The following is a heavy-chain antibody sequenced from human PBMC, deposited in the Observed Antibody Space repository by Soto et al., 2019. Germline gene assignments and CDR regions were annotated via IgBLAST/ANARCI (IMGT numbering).Heavy chain of an antibody. J-gene: IGHJ6*02. CDR3: ARDSEGYYDSSGYPPADV. V-gene: IGHV1-18*01. Sequence: ASVKVSCKASGYTFTSYGISWARQAPGQGLEWMGWISAYNGNTNYAQKLQGRVTMTTDTSTSTAYMELRSLRSDDTAVYYCARDSEGYYDSSGYPPADVWGQGTTVTVSS. CDR1: GYTFTSYG. CDR2: ISAYNGNT. D-gene: IGHD3-22*01.